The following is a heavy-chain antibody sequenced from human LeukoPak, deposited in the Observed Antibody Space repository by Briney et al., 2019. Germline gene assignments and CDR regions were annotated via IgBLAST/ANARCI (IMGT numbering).Heavy chain of an antibody. J-gene: IGHJ6*03. Sequence: PSETLSLTCTVSGGSISSGNYYWSWIRQHPGEGLEWIGYIFYSGNTYYNPSLKSRVTISVDTSKNQFSLKLTSVTAADTAVYYCARVQRPSLYYYYMDVWGKGTTVTVSS. V-gene: IGHV4-31*03. CDR2: IFYSGNT. CDR3: ARVQRPSLYYYYMDV. D-gene: IGHD6-25*01. CDR1: GGSISSGNYY.